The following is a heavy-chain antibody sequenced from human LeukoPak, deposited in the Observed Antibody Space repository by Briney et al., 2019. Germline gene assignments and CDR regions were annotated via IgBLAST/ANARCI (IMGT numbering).Heavy chain of an antibody. CDR2: ITDSGSSR. CDR3: TRDLAVAGY. J-gene: IGHJ4*02. D-gene: IGHD6-19*01. Sequence: GGSLRLSCAASGFTFSDYYMAWVRQAPGKGLEWVSYITDSGSSRYYADSVKGRFTISRDNAKNSLYLQMNSLRADDMAVYYCTRDLAVAGYWGQGTLVTVSS. CDR1: GFTFSDYY. V-gene: IGHV3-11*01.